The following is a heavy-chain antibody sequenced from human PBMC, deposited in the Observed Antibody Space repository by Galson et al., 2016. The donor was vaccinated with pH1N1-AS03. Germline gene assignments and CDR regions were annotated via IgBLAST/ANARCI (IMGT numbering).Heavy chain of an antibody. CDR2: INQYGNVT. J-gene: IGHJ4*02. CDR1: GFTLSSYW. Sequence: SLRLSCAASGFTLSSYWMNWVRQAPGKGLEGVANINQYGNVTYYVDSVKGRSTVSRDNATNSVYLQMNSLRAEDTAVYYCVRAVATAGSFWGQGTLVVVSS. D-gene: IGHD6-13*01. CDR3: VRAVATAGSF. V-gene: IGHV3-7*04.